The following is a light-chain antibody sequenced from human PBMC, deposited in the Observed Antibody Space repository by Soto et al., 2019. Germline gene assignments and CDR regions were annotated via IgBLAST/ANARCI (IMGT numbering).Light chain of an antibody. CDR1: QSVSSY. CDR2: DAS. V-gene: IGKV3-11*01. CDR3: QQRSNWEFT. J-gene: IGKJ3*01. Sequence: EIVLTQSPATLSLSPGERATLSGRASQSVSSYLAWYQQKPGQAPRLLIYDASNRATGIPARFSGSGSGTDFTLTISSLEPEDFAVYYCQQRSNWEFTFGPGTKVDIK.